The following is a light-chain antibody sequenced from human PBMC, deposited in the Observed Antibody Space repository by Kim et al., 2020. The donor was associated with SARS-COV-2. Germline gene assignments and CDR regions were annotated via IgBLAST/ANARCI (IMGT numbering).Light chain of an antibody. CDR3: QQFSSYPALT. J-gene: IGKJ4*01. CDR2: DAS. V-gene: IGKV1-13*02. Sequence: CVGDRVTISCRARQGISSALAWYQQKPGKATKLLIYDASSLESGVPSRFSGSGSGTDFTLTISSLQPEDFATYYCQQFSSYPALTFGGGTKVDIK. CDR1: QGISSA.